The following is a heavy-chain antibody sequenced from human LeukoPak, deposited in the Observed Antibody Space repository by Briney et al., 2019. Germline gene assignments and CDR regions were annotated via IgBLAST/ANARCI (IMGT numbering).Heavy chain of an antibody. Sequence: SETLSLTCAVYGGSFSDYYWSWIRQPPGKGLEWIGEINHSGSTNYNPSLKSRVTISVDTSKNQFSLKLSSVTAADTAVYYCARRSVVGYDYWGQGTLVTVSS. J-gene: IGHJ4*02. D-gene: IGHD2-21*01. CDR3: ARRSVVGYDY. V-gene: IGHV4-34*01. CDR1: GGSFSDYY. CDR2: INHSGST.